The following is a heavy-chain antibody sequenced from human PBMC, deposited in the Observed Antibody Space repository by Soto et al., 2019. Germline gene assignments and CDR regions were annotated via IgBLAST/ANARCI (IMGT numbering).Heavy chain of an antibody. CDR1: GFTFSSYD. D-gene: IGHD5-18*01. CDR3: ARDHDPATAMVTSWH. Sequence: PGGSLRLSCAASGFTFSSYDMHWVRQATGKGLEWVSAIGTAGDTYYPGSVKGRFTISRENAKNSLYLQMNSLRAGDTAVYYCARDHDPATAMVTSWHWGPGTLVTVSS. J-gene: IGHJ4*02. CDR2: IGTAGDT. V-gene: IGHV3-13*04.